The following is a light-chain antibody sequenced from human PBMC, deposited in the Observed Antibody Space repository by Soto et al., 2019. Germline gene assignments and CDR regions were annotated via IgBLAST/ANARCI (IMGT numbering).Light chain of an antibody. Sequence: EIVLTQSPATLSLSPGERATLSCRASQYITIYLAWYQQKPGQAPRLLIYDASNRATAIPARFSGSGSGTDLTLTITSLGPDGFAVYYCQQRADWPITFGQGTRLEIK. V-gene: IGKV3-11*01. CDR2: DAS. CDR1: QYITIY. J-gene: IGKJ5*01. CDR3: QQRADWPIT.